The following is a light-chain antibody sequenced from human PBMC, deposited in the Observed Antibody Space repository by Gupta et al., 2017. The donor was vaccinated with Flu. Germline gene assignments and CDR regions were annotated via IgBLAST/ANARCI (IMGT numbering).Light chain of an antibody. V-gene: IGKV1-33*01. CDR1: QDISNY. J-gene: IGKJ5*01. Sequence: DIQMTQSPSSLSASVGDRVTITCQASQDISNYLNWYQQKPGKAPKLLIYDASNLETGVPSRFSGSGSGTDFTVTISSLQPEDIATYYCQQVEKLPLTFGQGTRLEIK. CDR3: QQVEKLPLT. CDR2: DAS.